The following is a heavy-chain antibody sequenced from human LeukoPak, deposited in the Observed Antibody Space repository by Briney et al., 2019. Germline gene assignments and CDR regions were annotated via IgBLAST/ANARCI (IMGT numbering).Heavy chain of an antibody. Sequence: GGSLRLSCAASGFTFSSYGMHWVRQAPGKGLEWVAVISYDGSNKYYADSVKGRFTISRDNSKNTLYLQMNSLRAEDTAVYYCAKERYDILTGYQLSDPWGQGTLVTVSS. CDR2: ISYDGSNK. V-gene: IGHV3-30*18. CDR1: GFTFSSYG. J-gene: IGHJ5*02. CDR3: AKERYDILTGYQLSDP. D-gene: IGHD3-9*01.